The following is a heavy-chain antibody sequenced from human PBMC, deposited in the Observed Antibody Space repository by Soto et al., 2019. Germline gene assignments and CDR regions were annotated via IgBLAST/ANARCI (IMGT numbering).Heavy chain of an antibody. V-gene: IGHV3-74*01. Sequence: QAGGSLRLSCAASGFTFSSYWMHWVRQAPGKGLVWVSRINSDGSSTSYADSVKGRFTISRDNAKNTLYLQMNSLRAEDTAVYYCARGSPYDCSSTSCYSETDFDYWGQGTLVTVSS. CDR3: ARGSPYDCSSTSCYSETDFDY. D-gene: IGHD2-2*01. CDR2: INSDGSST. CDR1: GFTFSSYW. J-gene: IGHJ4*02.